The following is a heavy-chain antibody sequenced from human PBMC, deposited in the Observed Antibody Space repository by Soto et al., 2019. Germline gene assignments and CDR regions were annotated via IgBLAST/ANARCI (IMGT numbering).Heavy chain of an antibody. V-gene: IGHV3-15*01. CDR1: GFTFSNAW. J-gene: IGHJ3*02. Sequence: EVQLVESGGGLVKPGGSLRLSCAASGFTFSNAWMSWVRQAPGKGLEWVGRIKSKTDGGTTDYAAPVKGRFTISRDDSNNTLYLQMNSLKTEDTAVYYCTTDLAYCGGDCDAFDIWGQGTMVTVSS. CDR3: TTDLAYCGGDCDAFDI. CDR2: IKSKTDGGTT. D-gene: IGHD2-21*02.